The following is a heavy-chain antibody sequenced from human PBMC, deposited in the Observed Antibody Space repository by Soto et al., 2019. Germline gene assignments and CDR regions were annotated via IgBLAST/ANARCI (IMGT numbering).Heavy chain of an antibody. D-gene: IGHD3-22*01. J-gene: IGHJ4*02. V-gene: IGHV1-69*06. Sequence: QVQLVQSGAEVKKPGSSVTVSCKASGFTFSSYAISWVRQAPGQGLEWMGGIIPFFGTPNYAQRFQGRLTITADRSTSTTYMELSSLRPEDTALYYCARDKGASYSHFVSWGQGTLVTVSS. CDR1: GFTFSSYA. CDR3: ARDKGASYSHFVS. CDR2: IIPFFGTP.